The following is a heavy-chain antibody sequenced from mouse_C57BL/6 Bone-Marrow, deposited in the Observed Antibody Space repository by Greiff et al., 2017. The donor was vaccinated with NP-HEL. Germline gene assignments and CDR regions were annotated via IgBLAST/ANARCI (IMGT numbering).Heavy chain of an antibody. CDR3: VISYYSKEFAY. D-gene: IGHD2-5*01. V-gene: IGHV10-1*01. CDR1: GFSFNTYA. CDR2: IRSKSNNYAT. Sequence: EVKVVESGGGLVQPKGSLKLSCAASGFSFNTYAMNWVRQAPGKGLEWVARIRSKSNNYATYYADSVKDRFTISRDDSESMLYLQMNNLKTEDTAMYYCVISYYSKEFAYWGQGTLVTVSA. J-gene: IGHJ3*01.